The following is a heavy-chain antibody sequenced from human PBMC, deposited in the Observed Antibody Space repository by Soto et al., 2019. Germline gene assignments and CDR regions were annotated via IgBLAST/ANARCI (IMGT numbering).Heavy chain of an antibody. D-gene: IGHD6-6*01. Sequence: LSLTCAVYGGSVSGYYCSWIRQPPTKGLECIGEINHSGSTNYNPSLKSRVTISVDTYKNQFSLKLSSVTAADTAVYYCARALGRAARPTTLDYWGQGTPVTVSS. J-gene: IGHJ4*02. CDR1: GGSVSGYY. CDR3: ARALGRAARPTTLDY. V-gene: IGHV4-34*01. CDR2: INHSGST.